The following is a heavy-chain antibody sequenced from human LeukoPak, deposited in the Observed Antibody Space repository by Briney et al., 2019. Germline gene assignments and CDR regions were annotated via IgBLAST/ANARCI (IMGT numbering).Heavy chain of an antibody. CDR2: INPNSGGT. J-gene: IGHJ4*02. Sequence: ASGKVSCKASGYTFTGYYMHWVRQAPGQGLEWMGWINPNSGGTNYAQKFQGRVTMTRDTSISTAYMELSRLRSDDTAVYYCARVSCSGGSCYFDYWGQGTLVTVSS. CDR1: GYTFTGYY. V-gene: IGHV1-2*02. CDR3: ARVSCSGGSCYFDY. D-gene: IGHD2-15*01.